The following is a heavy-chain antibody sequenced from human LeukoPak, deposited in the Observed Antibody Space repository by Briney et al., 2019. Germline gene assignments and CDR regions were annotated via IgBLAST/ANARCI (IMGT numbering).Heavy chain of an antibody. D-gene: IGHD6-13*01. CDR3: ARHSSSWHYFDY. CDR2: ISGSGSGT. CDR1: GFTFSTYG. Sequence: GGSLRLSCPASGFTFSTYGMSWVRQAPGKGLEWVSAISGSGSGTYYADSVKGRFTISRDNSKNTLYLQMNSLSAEDTAVYYCARHSSSWHYFDYWGQGTLVTVPS. J-gene: IGHJ4*02. V-gene: IGHV3-23*01.